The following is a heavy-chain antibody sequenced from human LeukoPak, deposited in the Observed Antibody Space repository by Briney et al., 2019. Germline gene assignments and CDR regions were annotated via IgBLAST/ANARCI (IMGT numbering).Heavy chain of an antibody. V-gene: IGHV4-38-2*01. Sequence: PSETLSLTCAVSGYSISSGYYWGWIRQPPGKGLEGIGSMYYSGITYYNPSLKSRVTISVDTSKNLFSLKLSSVTAADTAVYYCARHTLRWLPDNWGQGTLVTVSS. CDR3: ARHTLRWLPDN. CDR1: GYSISSGYY. D-gene: IGHD6-19*01. J-gene: IGHJ4*02. CDR2: MYYSGIT.